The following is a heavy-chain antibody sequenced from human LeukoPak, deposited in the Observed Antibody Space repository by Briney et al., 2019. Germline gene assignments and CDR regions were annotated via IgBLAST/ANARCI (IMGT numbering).Heavy chain of an antibody. Sequence: SVKVSCKASGGTFSSYAISWVRQAPGQGLEWMGRIIPILGIANYAQKFQGRVTITADKSTSTAYMELSSLRSEDTAVYYCTRGYYYDSSGYNDYWGQGTLVTVSS. V-gene: IGHV1-69*04. J-gene: IGHJ4*02. CDR1: GGTFSSYA. CDR3: TRGYYYDSSGYNDY. D-gene: IGHD3-22*01. CDR2: IIPILGIA.